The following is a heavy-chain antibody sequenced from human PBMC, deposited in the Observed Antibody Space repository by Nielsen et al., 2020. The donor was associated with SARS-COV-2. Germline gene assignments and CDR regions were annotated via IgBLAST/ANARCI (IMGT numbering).Heavy chain of an antibody. V-gene: IGHV3-11*03. D-gene: IGHD2-2*01. J-gene: IGHJ6*02. Sequence: GGSLRLSCAASGFTFSDYYMSWIRQAPGKGLEWVSYISSSSSYTNYADSVKGRFTISRDNAKTSLYLQMNSLRAEDTAVYYCASSHCSSTSCYYYYGMDVWGQGTTVTVSS. CDR1: GFTFSDYY. CDR2: ISSSSSYT. CDR3: ASSHCSSTSCYYYYGMDV.